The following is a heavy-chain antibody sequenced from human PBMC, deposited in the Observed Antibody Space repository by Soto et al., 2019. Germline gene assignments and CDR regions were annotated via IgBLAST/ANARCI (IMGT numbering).Heavy chain of an antibody. Sequence: QGQLQDSGPGRVNPSQTLSLTCTVSVGSISRGGYYGSWIRQHPGKGLEWFGYIYYSGSTYYNPTLKSRVIISVDTSKNQFSLKLSSVTAADTAVYYCASQSLELRFLYWYFDLWGRGTLVTVSS. V-gene: IGHV4-31*03. J-gene: IGHJ2*01. CDR3: ASQSLELRFLYWYFDL. CDR2: IYYSGST. D-gene: IGHD1-7*01. CDR1: VGSISRGGYY.